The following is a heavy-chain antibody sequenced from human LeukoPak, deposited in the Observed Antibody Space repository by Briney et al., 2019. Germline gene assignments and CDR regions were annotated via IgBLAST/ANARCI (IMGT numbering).Heavy chain of an antibody. CDR1: GYTFTGYY. V-gene: IGHV1-2*02. CDR2: INPNSGGT. J-gene: IGHJ4*02. Sequence: WASVKVSCKASGYTFTGYYMHWVRQAPGQGLEWMGWINPNSGGTNYAQKFQGRVTMTRDTSISTAYMELSRLRSDDTAVYYCARVDSYYDSSGYSTDWGQGTLVTVSS. D-gene: IGHD3-22*01. CDR3: ARVDSYYDSSGYSTD.